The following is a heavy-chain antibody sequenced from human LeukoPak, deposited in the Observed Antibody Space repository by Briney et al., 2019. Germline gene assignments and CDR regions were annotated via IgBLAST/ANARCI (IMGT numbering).Heavy chain of an antibody. V-gene: IGHV3-48*01. J-gene: IGHJ5*02. CDR1: GYPFSNYG. CDR2: ISGRATNT. Sequence: GGSLRLSCAASGYPFSNYGMDWVRQTPGRGLEWISYISGRATNTEYADSVKARFTISRDNSKNTLYLQMNSLRAEDTAVYYCASTPGGYCSGGSCPGNWFDPWGQGTLVTVSS. D-gene: IGHD2-15*01. CDR3: ASTPGGYCSGGSCPGNWFDP.